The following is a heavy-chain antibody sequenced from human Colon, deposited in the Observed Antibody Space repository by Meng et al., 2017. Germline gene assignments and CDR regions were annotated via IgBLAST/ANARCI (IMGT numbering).Heavy chain of an antibody. CDR1: GYSITRNG. J-gene: IGHJ4*02. V-gene: IGHV7-4-1*02. Sequence: ASVKVSCKASGYSITRNGMNWGRQAPGQGLEWIGWINTDTGNPTYAPGFRGRFVFSLDTSVNTAYLEISSLKSEDTGVYYCAREPQHFDYWGQGTLVTVSS. CDR3: AREPQHFDY. CDR2: INTDTGNP.